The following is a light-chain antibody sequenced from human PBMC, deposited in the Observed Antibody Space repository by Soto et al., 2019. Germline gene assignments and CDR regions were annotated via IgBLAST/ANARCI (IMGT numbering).Light chain of an antibody. V-gene: IGKV3-20*01. CDR1: QSVSNNY. CDR2: GAS. J-gene: IGKJ1*01. CDR3: QQYNNWPPKT. Sequence: EIVLTQSLGTLSLSPGERATLSCRASQSVSNNYLAWYQQKPGQAPRLLIYGASNRATGIPDRFSGSGSGTDFTLTISSLQSEDFAVYYCQQYNNWPPKTFGQGTKVDIK.